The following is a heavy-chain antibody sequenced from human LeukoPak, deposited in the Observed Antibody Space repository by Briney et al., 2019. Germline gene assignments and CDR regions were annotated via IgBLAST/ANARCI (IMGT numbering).Heavy chain of an antibody. Sequence: PGGSLRLSCAASGFTFSSYSMNWVRQAPGKGLEWVSSISSSSSYIYYADSVKGRFTISRDNAKNSLYLQMNSLRAEDTAVYYCARDLGICSSTSCYIPYFDYWGQGTLVTVSS. CDR2: ISSSSSYI. CDR3: ARDLGICSSTSCYIPYFDY. V-gene: IGHV3-21*01. CDR1: GFTFSSYS. J-gene: IGHJ4*02. D-gene: IGHD2-2*02.